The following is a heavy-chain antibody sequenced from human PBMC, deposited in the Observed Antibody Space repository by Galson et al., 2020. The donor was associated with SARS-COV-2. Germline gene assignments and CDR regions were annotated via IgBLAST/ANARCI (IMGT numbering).Heavy chain of an antibody. CDR2: INGGGGST. D-gene: IGHD6-6*01. Sequence: GESLKISCAASGFPFSSYAMSWVRQAPGKGLEWVSAINGGGGSTYYADSVKGRFTISRDNSKNTLYLQMNSLRAEDTAVYYCAKDLYSSSSVGIYWGQGTLVTVSS. CDR3: AKDLYSSSSVGIY. J-gene: IGHJ4*02. V-gene: IGHV3-23*01. CDR1: GFPFSSYA.